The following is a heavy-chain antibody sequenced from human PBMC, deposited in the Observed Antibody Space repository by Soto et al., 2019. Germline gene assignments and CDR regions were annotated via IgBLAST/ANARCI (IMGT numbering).Heavy chain of an antibody. CDR3: AKDPVYGSGTYYYYGMDV. J-gene: IGHJ6*02. D-gene: IGHD3-10*01. CDR2: ISYDGSNK. CDR1: GFTFSSYG. Sequence: QVQLVESGGGVVQPGRSLRLSCAASGFTFSSYGMHWVRQAPGKGLEWVAVISYDGSNKYYADSVKGRFTISRDNSKNSLYLQMNSLRAEDTAVYYCAKDPVYGSGTYYYYGMDVWGQGTTVTVSS. V-gene: IGHV3-30*18.